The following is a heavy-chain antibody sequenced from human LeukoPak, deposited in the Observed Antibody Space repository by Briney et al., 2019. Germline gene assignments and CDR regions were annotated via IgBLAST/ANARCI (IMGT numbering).Heavy chain of an antibody. J-gene: IGHJ4*02. CDR1: GFTFSDYY. CDR3: ARDRYNWNYRLYDGYYFDY. Sequence: GGSLRLSCAASGFTFSDYYMSWIRQAPGKGLEWVSYISSSGSTIYYADSVKGRFTISRDNAKNSLYLQMNSLRAEDTAVYYCARDRYNWNYRLYDGYYFDYWGQGTLVTVSS. V-gene: IGHV3-11*04. CDR2: ISSSGSTI. D-gene: IGHD1-7*01.